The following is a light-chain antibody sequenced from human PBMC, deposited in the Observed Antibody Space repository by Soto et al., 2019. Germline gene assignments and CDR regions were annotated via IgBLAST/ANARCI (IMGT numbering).Light chain of an antibody. CDR2: EVS. V-gene: IGLV2-14*01. CDR3: GSYKNTTYV. Sequence: QSVLTQPASVSGSPGQSITISCTAASTDVDDYYLVSWYQHHPGKAPKLIIYEVSNRPSGVSHRFSASMSGNTASLTISGLQAEDEDDYYCGSYKNTTYVFGNGTKVTVL. CDR1: STDVDDYYL. J-gene: IGLJ1*01.